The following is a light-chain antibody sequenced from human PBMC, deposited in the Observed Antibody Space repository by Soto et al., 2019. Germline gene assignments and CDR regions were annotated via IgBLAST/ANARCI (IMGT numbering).Light chain of an antibody. CDR2: VERSGKY. CDR3: ETWDSNTHRV. Sequence: QSVLPQSSSASASLGSSVKLTCTLSSGHSTYIIAWHQQQPGKAPRFLMKVERSGKYDKGSGVPDRFSGSSSGTDRYLTISNLQFEDEADYYCETWDSNTHRVFGGGPKVTVL. V-gene: IGLV4-60*02. J-gene: IGLJ3*02. CDR1: SGHSTYI.